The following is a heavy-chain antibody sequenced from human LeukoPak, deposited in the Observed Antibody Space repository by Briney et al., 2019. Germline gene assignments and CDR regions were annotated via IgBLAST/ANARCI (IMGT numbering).Heavy chain of an antibody. CDR3: ARSNYYDSRSWGFDI. J-gene: IGHJ3*02. CDR1: GFAFSSYG. CDR2: ISYDGTNK. V-gene: IGHV3-30*19. Sequence: GGSLRLSCAASGFAFSSYGMHWVRQAPGKGLEWVTIISYDGTNKYYADSVKGRFTISRDNSKNTLFLQMNSLRAEDTAVYYCARSNYYDSRSWGFDIWGQGTMVTVSS. D-gene: IGHD3-22*01.